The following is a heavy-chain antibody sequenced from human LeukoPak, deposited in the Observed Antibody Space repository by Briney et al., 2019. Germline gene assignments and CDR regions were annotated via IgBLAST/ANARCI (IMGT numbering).Heavy chain of an antibody. D-gene: IGHD3-10*01. CDR3: VRDSGITKDAFDL. CDR1: GASISSGSNS. CDR2: IYTTGST. J-gene: IGHJ3*01. Sequence: SQTLSLTCTVSGASISSGSNSWGWIRQPAGKGLEWMGRIYTTGSTNYNPALKSRVTIRLDTSKNQVFLSLTHVTVADTALYYCVRDSGITKDAFDLWGQGTMVTVSS. V-gene: IGHV4-61*02.